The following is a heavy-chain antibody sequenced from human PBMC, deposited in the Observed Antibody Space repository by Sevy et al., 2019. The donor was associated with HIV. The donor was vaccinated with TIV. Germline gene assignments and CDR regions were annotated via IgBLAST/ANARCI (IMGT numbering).Heavy chain of an antibody. J-gene: IGHJ4*02. CDR3: ARSNFRITMVRGVKPAFDY. D-gene: IGHD3-10*01. CDR2: INPNSGGT. CDR1: GYTFTGYY. Sequence: ASVKVSCKASGYTFTGYYMHWVRQAPGQGLEWMGWINPNSGGTNCAQKFQGRVTMTRDTSISTAYMELSRLRSDDTAVYYCARSNFRITMVRGVKPAFDYWGQGTLVTVSS. V-gene: IGHV1-2*02.